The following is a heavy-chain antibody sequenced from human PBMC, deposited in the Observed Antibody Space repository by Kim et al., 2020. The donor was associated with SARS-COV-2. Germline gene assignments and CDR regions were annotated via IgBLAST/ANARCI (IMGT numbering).Heavy chain of an antibody. CDR2: INLSGST. Sequence: SETLSLTCAVYGGSLSDYYWSWIRQPPGKGLEWIGEINLSGSTNYTPSLKSRVTLSIDTSKNQFSLKLSSVTAADTAVYYCARQGILRYINWFDPWGEGSPVTVSS. CDR1: GGSLSDYY. J-gene: IGHJ5*02. CDR3: ARQGILRYINWFDP. V-gene: IGHV4-34*01. D-gene: IGHD3-9*01.